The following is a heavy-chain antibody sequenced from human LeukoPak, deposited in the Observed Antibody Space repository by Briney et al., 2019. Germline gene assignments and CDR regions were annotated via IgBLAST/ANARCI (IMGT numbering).Heavy chain of an antibody. CDR2: IRSKAYGGTT. Sequence: GGSLRLSCTASGFTFGDYAMSWVRQAPGKGLEWVGFIRSKAYGGTTEYAASVKGRFTISRDDSKSIAYLQMNSLKTEDTAVYYCTRNGIVVVPGWGMDVWGKGTTVTVSS. J-gene: IGHJ6*04. V-gene: IGHV3-49*04. CDR3: TRNGIVVVPGWGMDV. CDR1: GFTFGDYA. D-gene: IGHD2-2*01.